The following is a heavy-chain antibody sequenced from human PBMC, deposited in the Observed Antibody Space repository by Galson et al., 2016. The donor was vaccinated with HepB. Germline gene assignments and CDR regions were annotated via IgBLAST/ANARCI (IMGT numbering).Heavy chain of an antibody. Sequence: SVKVSCKASGGTFSSFAISWVRQAPGQGFEWTGGIIPKIGTVNYAQKFQGRVTITADESTTTAYMDLSSLRSEDTAVYFCASDRGLGALAGIWGQGTLVTVSS. V-gene: IGHV1-69*13. CDR3: ASDRGLGALAGI. J-gene: IGHJ4*02. D-gene: IGHD1-26*01. CDR1: GGTFSSFA. CDR2: IIPKIGTV.